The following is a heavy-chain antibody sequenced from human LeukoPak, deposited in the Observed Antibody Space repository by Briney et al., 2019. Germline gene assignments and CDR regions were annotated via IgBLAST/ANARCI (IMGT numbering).Heavy chain of an antibody. CDR1: GFTFSNYE. CDR2: ISSSGTTI. Sequence: GGSLRLSCAASGFTFSNYEMNWVRQAPGKGLEWVSYISSSGTTIYYADSVKGRFTISRDYAKKSLYLQMNSLRAEDTAVYYCARAWSRVDPFDMWGQGTMVTVSS. CDR3: ARAWSRVDPFDM. V-gene: IGHV3-48*03. D-gene: IGHD2-8*02. J-gene: IGHJ3*02.